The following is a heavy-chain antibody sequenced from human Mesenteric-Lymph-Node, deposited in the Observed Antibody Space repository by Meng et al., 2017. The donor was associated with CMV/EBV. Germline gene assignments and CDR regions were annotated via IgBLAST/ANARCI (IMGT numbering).Heavy chain of an antibody. Sequence: QVSCKASRCTFTDYYIHWVRQAPGQGLEWMGIINPGSGSSRYAQKFQGRVTMTRDTSTSTVYMELSSLRSEDTAVYFYARKRRDFDFWGQGTLVTVSS. J-gene: IGHJ4*02. V-gene: IGHV1-46*01. CDR2: INPGSGSS. CDR3: ARKRRDFDF. CDR1: RCTFTDYY.